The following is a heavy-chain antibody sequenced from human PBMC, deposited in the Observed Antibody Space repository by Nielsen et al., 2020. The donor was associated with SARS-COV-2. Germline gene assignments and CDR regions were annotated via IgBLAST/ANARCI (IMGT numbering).Heavy chain of an antibody. CDR3: VRGAGPMDV. D-gene: IGHD3-10*01. CDR2: INWNGDNL. Sequence: GESLKISCAASGFNFGDYGMTWVRQVPGKGPEWVSGINWNGDNLGYADSVKGRFAISRDNAKNYLYLQMDSLRDEDTALYHCVRGAGPMDVWGQGTTVTVSS. CDR1: GFNFGDYG. J-gene: IGHJ6*02. V-gene: IGHV3-20*01.